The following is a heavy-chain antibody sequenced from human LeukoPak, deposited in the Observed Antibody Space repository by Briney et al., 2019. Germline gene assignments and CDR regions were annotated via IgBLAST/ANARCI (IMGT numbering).Heavy chain of an antibody. J-gene: IGHJ4*02. CDR2: ISSSGSTI. CDR1: GFTFSSYE. D-gene: IGHD1-26*01. CDR3: ARAVRYSGSYFPTY. V-gene: IGHV3-48*03. Sequence: GGSLRLSCAASGFTFSSYEMNWVRQAPGKGLEWVSYISSSGSTIYYADSVKGRFTISRDNAKNSLYLQMNSLRAEDTAVYYCARAVRYSGSYFPTYWGQRTLVTVSS.